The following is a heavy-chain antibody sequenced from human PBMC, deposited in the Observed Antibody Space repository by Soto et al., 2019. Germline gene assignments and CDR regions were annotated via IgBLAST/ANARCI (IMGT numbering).Heavy chain of an antibody. CDR1: GYTFTSYG. CDR3: AREGDVPYYYYGMDV. V-gene: IGHV1-18*01. Sequence: QVQLVQSGGEVRKPGASVTVSCKASGYTFTSYGIIWVRQAPGQGLEGMGWIRGYNGKTNYAQKVQDRVTMTTDTSTSTVYLELRSLRFDDTAVYYCAREGDVPYYYYGMDVWGQGTTVTVSS. D-gene: IGHD2-21*02. CDR2: IRGYNGKT. J-gene: IGHJ6*02.